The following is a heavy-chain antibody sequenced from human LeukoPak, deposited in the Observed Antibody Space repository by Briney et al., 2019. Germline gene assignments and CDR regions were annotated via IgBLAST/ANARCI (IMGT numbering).Heavy chain of an antibody. V-gene: IGHV4-30-4*01. CDR3: ARVATLDSSGSDY. D-gene: IGHD3-22*01. CDR1: GGSISSGDYY. Sequence: SETLSLTCTVSGGSISSGDYYWRWIRQPPGKGLEWIGYIYYSGSTYYNPSLKSRVTISVDTSKNQFSLKLSSVTAADTAVYYCARVATLDSSGSDYWGQGTLVTVSS. J-gene: IGHJ4*02. CDR2: IYYSGST.